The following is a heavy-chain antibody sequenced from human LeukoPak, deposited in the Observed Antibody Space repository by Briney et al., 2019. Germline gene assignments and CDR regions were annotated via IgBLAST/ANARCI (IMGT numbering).Heavy chain of an antibody. J-gene: IGHJ4*02. CDR1: GFTVSSKY. CDR2: IYASGST. Sequence: GGSLRLSCAASGFTVSSKYMSWVRQTPGKGLQWVSLIYASGSTYSADSVKGRFTISRDNSENTLYLQMGSLREEDTAVYYCATGYYFGSGSYGYLDYWGQGTLVTVSS. V-gene: IGHV3-53*01. D-gene: IGHD3-10*01. CDR3: ATGYYFGSGSYGYLDY.